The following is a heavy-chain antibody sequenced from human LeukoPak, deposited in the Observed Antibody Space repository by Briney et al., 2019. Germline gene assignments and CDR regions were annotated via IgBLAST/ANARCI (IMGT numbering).Heavy chain of an antibody. CDR2: ASYSGGT. CDR3: ATAEWEYFYFDS. CDR1: GGSPTGGGYY. Sequence: SETLSLTSSVSGGSPTGGGYYCGWSRHHPGKGLEWICFASYSGGTYYNPSLMSRITISVDRSQTQFSLRMRDVTAADTAVYFCATAEWEYFYFDSWGQGALVAVSS. V-gene: IGHV4-31*02. D-gene: IGHD1-26*01. J-gene: IGHJ4*02.